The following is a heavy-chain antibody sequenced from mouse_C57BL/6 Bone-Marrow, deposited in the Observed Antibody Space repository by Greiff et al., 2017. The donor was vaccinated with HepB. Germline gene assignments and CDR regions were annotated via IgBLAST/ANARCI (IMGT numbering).Heavy chain of an antibody. V-gene: IGHV1-69*01. Sequence: QVQLKQPGAELVMPGASVKLSCKASGYTFTSYWMHWVKQRPGQGLEWIGEIDPSDSYTNYNQKFKGKSTLTVDKSSSTAYMQLSSLTSEDSAVYYCARRGYGYYRLDYWGQGTSVTVSS. CDR2: IDPSDSYT. CDR3: ARRGYGYYRLDY. CDR1: GYTFTSYW. J-gene: IGHJ4*01. D-gene: IGHD2-3*01.